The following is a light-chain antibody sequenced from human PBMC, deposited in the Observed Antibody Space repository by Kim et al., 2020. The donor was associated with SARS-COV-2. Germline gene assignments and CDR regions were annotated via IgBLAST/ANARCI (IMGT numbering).Light chain of an antibody. CDR3: QAWDSSTVV. V-gene: IGLV3-1*01. J-gene: IGLJ2*01. Sequence: SYELTQPPSVSVSPGQTASITCSGDNLGNKYACWYQQKPGQSPVLVIYQDTKRPSGIPERFSGSNSGNTATLTISGTQAMDEGDYYCQAWDSSTVVFGGGTQLTVL. CDR2: QDT. CDR1: NLGNKY.